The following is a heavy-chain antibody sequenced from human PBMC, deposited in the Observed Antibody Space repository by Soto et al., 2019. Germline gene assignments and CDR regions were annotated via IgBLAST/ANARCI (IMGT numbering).Heavy chain of an antibody. CDR2: VNHSGST. V-gene: IGHV4-34*01. CDR1: GGSFSGYY. D-gene: IGHD2-21*01. J-gene: IGHJ6*03. Sequence: SETLSLTCAVYGGSFSGYYWSWIRQPPGKGLEWIGEVNHSGSTNYNPSRKSRVTISVDTSKNQFSLKLSSVTAADTAVYYCARGRVVIASYYVYKDVWREGTTV. CDR3: ARGRVVIASYYVYKDV.